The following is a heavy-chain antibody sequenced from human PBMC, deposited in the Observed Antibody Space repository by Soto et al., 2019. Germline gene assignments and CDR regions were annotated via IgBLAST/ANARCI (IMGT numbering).Heavy chain of an antibody. CDR2: ISAYNGNT. V-gene: IGHV1-18*01. D-gene: IGHD6-19*01. CDR1: GYTFTSYG. Sequence: ASVKVSCEASGYTFTSYGSSWVRQAPGQGLEWMGWISAYNGNTNYAQKLQGRVTMTTDTSTSTAYMELRSLRSDDTAVYYCARARGVAVAGLFDYWGQGTLVTVPQ. CDR3: ARARGVAVAGLFDY. J-gene: IGHJ4*02.